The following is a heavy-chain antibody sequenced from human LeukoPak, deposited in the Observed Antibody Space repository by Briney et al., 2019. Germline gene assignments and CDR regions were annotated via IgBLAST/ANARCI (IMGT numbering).Heavy chain of an antibody. D-gene: IGHD3-9*01. CDR3: ARVSTSGYRDWLDP. J-gene: IGHJ5*02. V-gene: IGHV1-2*02. Sequence: ASVKVSCKASGYTFTSYGLSWVRQAPGQGLEWMGWIYPKSGGTNSAQKFQGRVTMTRDTSISTAYMELSRLRFDDTAVYYCARVSTSGYRDWLDPWGQGTLVTVSS. CDR1: GYTFTSYG. CDR2: IYPKSGGT.